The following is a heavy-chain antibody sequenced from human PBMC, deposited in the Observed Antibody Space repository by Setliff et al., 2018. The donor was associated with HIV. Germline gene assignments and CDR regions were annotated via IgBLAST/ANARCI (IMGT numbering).Heavy chain of an antibody. CDR1: GYTFTSYD. Sequence: ASVKVSCKASGYTFTSYDVHWVRQATGQGLEWMGYLNPNSGDTGSAQRFQDRLTMTADTSVSTAYLELGSLRSDDTAVYYCATPMFPNYHDNSVLIDWGQGTPVTVSS. V-gene: IGHV1-8*01. CDR2: LNPNSGDT. D-gene: IGHD3-22*01. CDR3: ATPMFPNYHDNSVLID. J-gene: IGHJ1*01.